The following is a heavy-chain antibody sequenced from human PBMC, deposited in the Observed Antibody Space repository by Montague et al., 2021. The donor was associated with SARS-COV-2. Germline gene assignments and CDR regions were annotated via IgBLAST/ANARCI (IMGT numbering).Heavy chain of an antibody. V-gene: IGHV4-4*02. CDR2: IFHSGTT. CDR3: ALPLGGARFDP. J-gene: IGHJ5*02. CDR1: GGSISSDNW. D-gene: IGHD3-16*01. Sequence: SETLSLTCTVSGGSISSDNWWTWVRQPPGKGLEWIGDIFHSGTTNYNPSLKSRLTISVDKSKNQISLKLISVTAVDTAMYYCALPLGGARFDPWGQGTLVTVSS.